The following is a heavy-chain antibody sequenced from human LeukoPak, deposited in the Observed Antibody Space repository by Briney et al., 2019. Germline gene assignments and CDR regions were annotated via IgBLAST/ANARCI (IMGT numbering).Heavy chain of an antibody. V-gene: IGHV4-59*01. J-gene: IGHJ4*02. D-gene: IGHD5-24*01. CDR1: GGSISSYY. CDR3: ARDIDGYNSY. CDR2: IYYSGST. Sequence: PSETLSLTCTVSGGSISSYYWSWIRQPPGKGLEWIGYIYYSGSTNYNPSLKSRVTISVDTSKNQFSLKLSSVTAADTAVYYCARDIDGYNSYWGQGTLVTVSS.